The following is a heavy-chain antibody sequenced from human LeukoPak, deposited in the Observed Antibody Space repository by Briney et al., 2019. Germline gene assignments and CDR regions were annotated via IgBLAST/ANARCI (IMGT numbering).Heavy chain of an antibody. CDR2: ISYDGSNK. J-gene: IGHJ4*02. CDR3: ARGPIWFGELFDLDY. Sequence: GSLRLSCAASGFTFSSYAMHWVRQAPGKGLEWVAVISYDGSNKYYADSVKGRFTISRDNSKNTLYLQMNSLRAEDTAVYYCARGPIWFGELFDLDYWGQGTLVTVSS. V-gene: IGHV3-30-3*01. D-gene: IGHD3-10*01. CDR1: GFTFSSYA.